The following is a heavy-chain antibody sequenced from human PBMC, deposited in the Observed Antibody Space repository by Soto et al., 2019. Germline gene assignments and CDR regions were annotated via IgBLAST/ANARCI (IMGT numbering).Heavy chain of an antibody. CDR3: PRFACLTPTPGSSPTRYGMDM. CDR1: GFTFSSYS. V-gene: IGHV3-21*01. Sequence: PGGSVRLSCAASGFTFSSYSMNWVRQAPGKGLEWVSSISSSSSYIYYADSVKGRFTISRDNAKNSLYLQMNSLRAEDTAVYYCPRFACLTPTPGSSPTRYGMDMLGQGTMLTVSS. D-gene: IGHD3-16*01. J-gene: IGHJ6*02. CDR2: ISSSSSYI.